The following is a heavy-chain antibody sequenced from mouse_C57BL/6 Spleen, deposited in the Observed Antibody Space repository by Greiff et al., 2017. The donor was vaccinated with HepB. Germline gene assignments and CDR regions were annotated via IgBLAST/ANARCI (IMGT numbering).Heavy chain of an antibody. J-gene: IGHJ4*01. CDR3: ARNRWAMDY. CDR1: GYAFTNYL. Sequence: VQLQQSGAELVRPGTSVKVSCKASGYAFTNYLIEWVKQRPGQGLEWIGVINPGSGGTTYNEKFKGKATLTADKSSSTAYMQLSSLTSEDSAVYVCARNRWAMDYWGQGTSVTVSS. CDR2: INPGSGGT. D-gene: IGHD2-3*01. V-gene: IGHV1-54*01.